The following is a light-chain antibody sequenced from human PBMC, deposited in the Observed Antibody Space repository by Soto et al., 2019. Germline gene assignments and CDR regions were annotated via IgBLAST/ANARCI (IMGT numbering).Light chain of an antibody. Sequence: ETVMTQSPATLSVSPGERVTLSCRASQSVSTYLAWYQQKPGQPPRLLMFGASTTATGIPARFSGSGSGTEFTLTSSSLQSEDLAVYYCQQYSDWHYSFGPGTRLDIK. CDR1: QSVSTY. V-gene: IGKV3-15*01. J-gene: IGKJ2*03. CDR3: QQYSDWHYS. CDR2: GAS.